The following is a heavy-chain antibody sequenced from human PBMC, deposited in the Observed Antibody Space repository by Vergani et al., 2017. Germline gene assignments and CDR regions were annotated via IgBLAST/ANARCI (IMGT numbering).Heavy chain of an antibody. D-gene: IGHD3-10*01. V-gene: IGHV4-38-2*01. CDR3: VRTVALWFGETKDGGWFDP. CDR2: IYHTGSA. J-gene: IGHJ5*02. CDR1: GYSITSGYY. Sequence: QVQLLESGPGLLKPSETLSLTCSVSGYSITSGYYWGWIRQPPGRGLEWSGSIYHTGSAYYNPSLKSRVTVSVDTSMNQVSLKLNSVTAADTAVYYGVRTVALWFGETKDGGWFDPWGQGTLVTVTS.